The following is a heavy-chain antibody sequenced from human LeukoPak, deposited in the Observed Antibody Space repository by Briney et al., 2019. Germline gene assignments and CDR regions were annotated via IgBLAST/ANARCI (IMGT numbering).Heavy chain of an antibody. D-gene: IGHD3-22*01. CDR1: GFTFSNAW. J-gene: IGHJ4*02. V-gene: IGHV3-15*05. CDR2: IKSKTDGGTS. CDR3: ILTYYYDSSGYLEDY. Sequence: PGGSLRLSCAASGFTFSNAWMSWVRQAPGKGLEWVGRIKSKTDGGTSDYAAPVKGRFTISRDDSKNTLYLQMNSLKTEDTAVYYCILTYYYDSSGYLEDYWGQGTLVTVS.